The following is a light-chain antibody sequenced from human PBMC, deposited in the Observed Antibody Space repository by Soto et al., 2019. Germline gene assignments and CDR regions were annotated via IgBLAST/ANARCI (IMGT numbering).Light chain of an antibody. CDR1: SSDVGGHNF. CDR2: EVS. J-gene: IGLJ1*01. V-gene: IGLV2-8*01. CDR3: SSYADNNNSPYV. Sequence: QSALTQPPSASGSPGQSVTISCTGTSSDVGGHNFVSWYQQRPGKAPKLMIYEVSKRPSGVPDRFSGSKSGNTASLTVSGLQAEDEADYYCSSYADNNNSPYVFGTGTKLTVL.